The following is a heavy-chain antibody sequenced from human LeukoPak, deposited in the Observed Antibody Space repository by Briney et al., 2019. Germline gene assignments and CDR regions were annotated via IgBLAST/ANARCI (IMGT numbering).Heavy chain of an antibody. CDR2: IDPSDSYT. CDR3: ARHEAGDYYYGMDV. Sequence: AGESLGISCKASGYSFTSYWISWVRQMPGKGLEWMGKIDPSDSYTNYSPSFQGHVTISADKSVSTAYLQWSSLKASDTAMYYCARHEAGDYYYGMDVWGQGTTVTVSS. D-gene: IGHD6-19*01. J-gene: IGHJ6*02. V-gene: IGHV5-10-1*01. CDR1: GYSFTSYW.